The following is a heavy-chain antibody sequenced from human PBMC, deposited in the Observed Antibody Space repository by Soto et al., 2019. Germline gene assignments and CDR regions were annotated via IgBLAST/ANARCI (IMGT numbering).Heavy chain of an antibody. Sequence: QVRLQEAGPGLVKPSETLSLTCSVSGASIGSGGWWSWVRQPPGKGLEWIAEIFHVGDTNYNPSLKTRVAISVDKSQNRFSLNVYSVTAADTAVYYCATHRCWTGPDQWGQGTLLIVSS. D-gene: IGHD2-8*02. CDR1: GASIGSGGW. V-gene: IGHV4-4*02. CDR2: IFHVGDT. CDR3: ATHRCWTGPDQ. J-gene: IGHJ5*02.